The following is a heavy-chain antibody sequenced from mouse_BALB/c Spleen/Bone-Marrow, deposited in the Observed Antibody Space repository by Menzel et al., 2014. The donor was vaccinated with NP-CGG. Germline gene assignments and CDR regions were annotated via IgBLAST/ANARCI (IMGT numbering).Heavy chain of an antibody. CDR2: FYPGNSDT. Sequence: QVQLQQSGAELVKPGASVKMSCKASGYTFTSYSMHWVKQTPGQGLEWTGTFYPGNSDTSYNQKFKGKATLTADTFSSTAYMQLSSLTSEDSAVYYCARGWLITYRGQGTLVTVSA. CDR3: ARGWLITY. V-gene: IGHV1-12*01. D-gene: IGHD1-1*02. J-gene: IGHJ3*01. CDR1: GYTFTSYS.